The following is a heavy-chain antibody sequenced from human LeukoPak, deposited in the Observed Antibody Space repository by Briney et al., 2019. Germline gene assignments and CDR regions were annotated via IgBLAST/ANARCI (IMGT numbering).Heavy chain of an antibody. CDR1: GFTFSSYS. CDR2: ISGSAVST. V-gene: IGHV3-23*01. CDR3: ARSRLSGINDAFDI. J-gene: IGHJ3*02. D-gene: IGHD3-3*01. Sequence: GGSLRLSCAASGFTFSSYSMNWVRQAPGKGLEWVSAISGSAVSTFYADSVKGRFTISRDNSKNTLYLQMNSLRAEDTAVYYCARSRLSGINDAFDIWGQGTIVTVSS.